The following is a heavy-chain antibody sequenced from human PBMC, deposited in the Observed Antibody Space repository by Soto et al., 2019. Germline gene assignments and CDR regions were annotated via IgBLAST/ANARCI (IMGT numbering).Heavy chain of an antibody. CDR3: AKNQGVELVPLATVDWFDP. D-gene: IGHD1-26*01. Sequence: GGSLRLSCAASGFIFENFGMSWVRQAPGKGLEWISSISGSGFKKYYADSVKGRFTISRDNSKSTVYLELNNLSAEDTAVCHCAKNQGVELVPLATVDWFDPWGQGSVVTVSS. CDR1: GFIFENFG. V-gene: IGHV3-23*01. J-gene: IGHJ5*02. CDR2: ISGSGFKK.